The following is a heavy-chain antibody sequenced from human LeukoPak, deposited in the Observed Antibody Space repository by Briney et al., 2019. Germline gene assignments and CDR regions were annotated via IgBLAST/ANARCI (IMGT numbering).Heavy chain of an antibody. CDR1: GFTFSSYA. D-gene: IGHD3-3*01. V-gene: IGHV3-30-3*01. J-gene: IGHJ6*02. CDR2: ISYDGSNK. CDR3: AKDRFGGTIFGVVNTYYYYYYGMDV. Sequence: PGGSLRLSCAASGFTFSSYAMHWVRQAPGKGLEWVAVISYDGSNKYYADSVKGRFTISRDNSKNTLYLQMNSLRAEDTAVYYCAKDRFGGTIFGVVNTYYYYYYGMDVWGQGTTVTVSS.